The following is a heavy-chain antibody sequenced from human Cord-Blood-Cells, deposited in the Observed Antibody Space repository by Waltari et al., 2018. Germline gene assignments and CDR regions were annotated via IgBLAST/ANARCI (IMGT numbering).Heavy chain of an antibody. CDR3: ATSSPPLY. V-gene: IGHV3-21*01. Sequence: EVQLVESGGGLVKPGGSLRLSCAAPGFTFGRYSLNWVRQAPGKGLEWVSSISSSSSYIYYADSVKGRFTISRDNAKNSLYLQMNSLRAEDTAVYYCATSSPPLYWGQGTLVTVSS. CDR1: GFTFGRYS. D-gene: IGHD6-13*01. CDR2: ISSSSSYI. J-gene: IGHJ4*02.